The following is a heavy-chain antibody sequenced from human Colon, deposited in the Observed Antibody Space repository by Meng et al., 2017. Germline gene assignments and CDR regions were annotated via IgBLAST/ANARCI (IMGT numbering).Heavy chain of an antibody. CDR2: ISDSSGST. CDR3: AKDSRNYYDSSGYYGHVDY. V-gene: IGHV3-23*01. D-gene: IGHD3-22*01. CDR1: GFTFSSYA. Sequence: GESLKISCAASGFTFSSYAMTWVRQAPGKGLEWVSVISDSSGSTYYADSVKGRFTISRDNSKNTLYLQMNSLRAEDTAVYYCAKDSRNYYDSSGYYGHVDYWGQG. J-gene: IGHJ4*02.